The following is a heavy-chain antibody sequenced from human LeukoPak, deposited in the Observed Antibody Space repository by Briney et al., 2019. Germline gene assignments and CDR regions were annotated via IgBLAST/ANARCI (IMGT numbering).Heavy chain of an antibody. Sequence: PGESLRLSCAASGFTFSSYAMTWVRQAPGKGLEWVPSISGSGDNTYYADSVKGRFTISRDNSKNTLYLQMNSLRAEDTAVYYCAKAISGSNAVADYWGQGTLVTVSS. D-gene: IGHD1-26*01. CDR2: ISGSGDNT. V-gene: IGHV3-23*01. CDR1: GFTFSSYA. J-gene: IGHJ4*02. CDR3: AKAISGSNAVADY.